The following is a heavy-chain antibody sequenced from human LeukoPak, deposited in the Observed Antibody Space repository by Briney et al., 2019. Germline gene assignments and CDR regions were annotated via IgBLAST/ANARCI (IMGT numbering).Heavy chain of an antibody. CDR3: ARWEGGSYYDFDY. J-gene: IGHJ4*02. CDR1: GGSIRSYY. V-gene: IGHV4-4*07. Sequence: SETLSLTCTVSGGSIRSYYWSWMRQPAGKGLEWIGRIYTSGSTNYNPSLKSRVSMSVDTSKNQVSLKLSSVTAADTAVYYCARWEGGSYYDFDYWGQGTLVTVSS. D-gene: IGHD1-26*01. CDR2: IYTSGST.